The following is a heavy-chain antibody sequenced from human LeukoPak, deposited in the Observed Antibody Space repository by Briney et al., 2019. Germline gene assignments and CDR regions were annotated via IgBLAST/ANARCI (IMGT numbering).Heavy chain of an antibody. CDR3: AKARLVVVTAIFDY. CDR1: GFTFSSYA. CDR2: ISGCGGST. D-gene: IGHD2-21*02. J-gene: IGHJ4*02. Sequence: PGGSLRLSCAASGFTFSSYAMSWVRQAPGKGLEWVSAISGCGGSTYYADSVKGRFTISRDNSKDTLYLQMNSLRAEDTAVYYCAKARLVVVTAIFDYWGQGTLVTVSS. V-gene: IGHV3-23*01.